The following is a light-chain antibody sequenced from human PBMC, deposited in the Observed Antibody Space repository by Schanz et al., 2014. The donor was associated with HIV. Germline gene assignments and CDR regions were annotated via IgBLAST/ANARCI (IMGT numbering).Light chain of an antibody. CDR2: NTN. CDR1: SGSVSSSYY. J-gene: IGLJ3*02. CDR3: MLYMGSDIWV. Sequence: QTVVTQEPSFSVSPGGTVTLTCGLSSGSVSSSYYPSWYQQTTGQAPRTIIYNTNTRSSGVPDRFSGSILGNKAALTITGAQADDESDYYCMLYMGSDIWVFGGGTKLTVL. V-gene: IGLV8-61*01.